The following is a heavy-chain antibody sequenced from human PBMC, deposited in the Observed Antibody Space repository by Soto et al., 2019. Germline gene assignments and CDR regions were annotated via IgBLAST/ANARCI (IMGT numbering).Heavy chain of an antibody. Sequence: QVQLVQSGAEVKKPGSSVKVSCKASGGTFSSYTISWVRQAPGQGLEWMGRIIPILGIANYAQKFQGKVTITADKSTSTAYMELSSLRSEDTAVYYCARVDCGTSADYWGQLTLVTVSS. CDR1: GGTFSSYT. V-gene: IGHV1-69*02. CDR3: ARVDCGTSADY. CDR2: IIPILGIA. D-gene: IGHD2-15*01. J-gene: IGHJ4*02.